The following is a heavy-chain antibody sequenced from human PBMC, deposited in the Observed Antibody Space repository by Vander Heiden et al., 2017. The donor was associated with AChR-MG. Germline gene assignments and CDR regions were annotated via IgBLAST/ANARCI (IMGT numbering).Heavy chain of an antibody. CDR2: ISWNSGSI. Sequence: EVQLVESGGGLVQPGRSLRLSCAASGFTFDDYAMHWVRQAPGKGLEWVSGISWNSGSIGYADSVKGRFTISRDNAKNSLYLQMNSLRAEDTALYYCAKAGRLGSYFDYWGQGTLVTVSS. CDR1: GFTFDDYA. V-gene: IGHV3-9*01. D-gene: IGHD1-26*01. CDR3: AKAGRLGSYFDY. J-gene: IGHJ4*02.